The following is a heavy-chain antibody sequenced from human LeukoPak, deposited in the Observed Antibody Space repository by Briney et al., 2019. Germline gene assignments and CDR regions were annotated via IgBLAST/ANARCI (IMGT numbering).Heavy chain of an antibody. CDR1: GFTFSSYG. J-gene: IGHJ3*02. D-gene: IGHD6-6*01. V-gene: IGHV3-30*19. CDR3: ARVARNSSSPFDAFDI. CDR2: ISYDGSNK. Sequence: GGSLRLSCAASGFTFSSYGMHWVRQAPGKGLEWVAVISYDGSNKYYADSVKGRFTISRDNSKNTLYLQMNSLRAEDTAVYYCARVARNSSSPFDAFDIWGQGTMVTVSS.